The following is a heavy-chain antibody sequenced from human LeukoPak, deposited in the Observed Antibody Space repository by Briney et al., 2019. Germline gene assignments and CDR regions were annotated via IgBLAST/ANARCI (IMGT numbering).Heavy chain of an antibody. D-gene: IGHD3-10*01. CDR3: ARAAMGGSGSYRVPY. Sequence: GASVKVSCKASGYTFTGYYMHWVRQAPGQGLEWMGWINPNSGGTNYAQKFQGRVTITRDTSISTAYMELSRLRSDDTAVYYCARAAMGGSGSYRVPYWGQGTLVTVSS. CDR1: GYTFTGYY. J-gene: IGHJ4*02. V-gene: IGHV1-2*02. CDR2: INPNSGGT.